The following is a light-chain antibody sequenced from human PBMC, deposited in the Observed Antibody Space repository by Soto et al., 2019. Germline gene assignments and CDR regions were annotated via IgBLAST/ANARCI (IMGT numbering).Light chain of an antibody. CDR2: EVN. CDR3: NSYTNTAARV. Sequence: QSALTQPASVSGSPGQPITISCTGTSSDVGAYNYVSWYQLHPGKAPKLMIYEVNNRPSGVSHRFSGSKSGNTASLTISGLQAEDEADYYCNSYTNTAARVFGTGTKVTVL. CDR1: SSDVGAYNY. V-gene: IGLV2-14*01. J-gene: IGLJ1*01.